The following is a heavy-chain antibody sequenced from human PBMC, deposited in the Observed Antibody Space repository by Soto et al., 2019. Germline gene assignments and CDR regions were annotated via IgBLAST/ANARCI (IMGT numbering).Heavy chain of an antibody. Sequence: SETLSLTCAVYGGSFSGYYWSWIRQPPGKGLEWIGEINHSGSTNYNPSLKSRVTISVDTSKNQFSLKLSSVTAADTAVYYCARSPGVGVVVRAATESWGQGTLVTVSS. CDR2: INHSGST. V-gene: IGHV4-34*01. D-gene: IGHD2-2*01. J-gene: IGHJ4*02. CDR1: GGSFSGYY. CDR3: ARSPGVGVVVRAATES.